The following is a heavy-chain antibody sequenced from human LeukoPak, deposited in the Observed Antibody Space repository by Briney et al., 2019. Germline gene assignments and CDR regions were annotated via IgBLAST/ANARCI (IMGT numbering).Heavy chain of an antibody. CDR1: GFTFAGYP. Sequence: GGSLRLSCAAFGFTFAGYPMSWVRQVPGKGLEWISGISASGGSTLYADSVEGRFTISRDDSKRMLYLQMSSLSAEDTAVYYCATPENGVSYYGMDVWGQGTTVTVS. CDR3: ATPENGVSYYGMDV. CDR2: ISASGGST. J-gene: IGHJ6*02. D-gene: IGHD3-16*01. V-gene: IGHV3-23*01.